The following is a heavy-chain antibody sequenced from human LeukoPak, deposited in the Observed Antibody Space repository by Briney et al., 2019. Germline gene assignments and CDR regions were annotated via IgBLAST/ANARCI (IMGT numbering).Heavy chain of an antibody. Sequence: ASVKVSCKASGDTFSSYAISWVRQAPGQGLEWMGGIIPIFGTANYAQKFQGRVTITTDESTSTAYMELSSLRSEDTAVYYCASPYCSGGSCPTPKNWFDPWGQGTLVTVSS. CDR2: IIPIFGTA. D-gene: IGHD2-15*01. CDR1: GDTFSSYA. J-gene: IGHJ5*02. V-gene: IGHV1-69*05. CDR3: ASPYCSGGSCPTPKNWFDP.